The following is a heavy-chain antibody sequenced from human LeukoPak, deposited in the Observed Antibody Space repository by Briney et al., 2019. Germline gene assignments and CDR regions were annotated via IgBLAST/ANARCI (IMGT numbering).Heavy chain of an antibody. CDR3: ARLGGYCSGGSCYVEYYFEY. CDR1: GYSFTSYW. J-gene: IGHJ4*02. D-gene: IGHD2-15*01. Sequence: RGESLKISCEGSGYSFTSYWIGWVRQMPGKGLEWMGIIYPGDSDTRYSPSFQGQVTNSADKSISTAYLQWSSLKASDTAMYYCARLGGYCSGGSCYVEYYFEYWGLGTLVSVSS. CDR2: IYPGDSDT. V-gene: IGHV5-51*01.